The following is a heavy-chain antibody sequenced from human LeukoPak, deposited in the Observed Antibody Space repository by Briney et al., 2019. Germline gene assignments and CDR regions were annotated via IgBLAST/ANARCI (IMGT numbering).Heavy chain of an antibody. CDR2: INSDGSST. CDR3: ARSWVGATDVDY. Sequence: GGSLRLSCAASGFTFSSYWMHWVRQAPGKGLVWVSRINSDGSSTSYADSVKGRFTTSRDNAKNTLYLQMNSLRAEDTAVYYCARSWVGATDVDYWGQGTLVTVSS. CDR1: GFTFSSYW. V-gene: IGHV3-74*01. D-gene: IGHD1-26*01. J-gene: IGHJ4*02.